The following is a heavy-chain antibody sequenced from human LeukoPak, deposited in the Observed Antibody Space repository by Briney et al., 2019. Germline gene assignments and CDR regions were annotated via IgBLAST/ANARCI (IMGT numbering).Heavy chain of an antibody. D-gene: IGHD3-9*01. J-gene: IGHJ5*02. CDR1: GGSIRSYY. Sequence: PSETLSLTCTVSGGSIRSYYWSWIRQPPGKGLEWIGYIYYSGSTNYNPSLKSRVTISVDTSKSQFSLKLNSVTAADTAVYYCARGGGDKFNWFDPWGQGTLVTVSS. V-gene: IGHV4-59*01. CDR3: ARGGGDKFNWFDP. CDR2: IYYSGST.